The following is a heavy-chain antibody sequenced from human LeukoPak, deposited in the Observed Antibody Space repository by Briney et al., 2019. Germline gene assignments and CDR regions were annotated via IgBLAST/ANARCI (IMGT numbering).Heavy chain of an antibody. CDR2: ISAYNGNT. CDR3: ARDSNWNYDSYFDY. CDR1: GNTFTNYG. V-gene: IGHV1-18*01. Sequence: ASVKVSCKASGNTFTNYGISWVRQAPGQGLEWMGWISAYNGNTNYAQKLQGRVTMTTDTSTSTAYMELRSLRSDDTAVYYCARDSNWNYDSYFDYWGQGTLVTVSS. J-gene: IGHJ4*02. D-gene: IGHD1-7*01.